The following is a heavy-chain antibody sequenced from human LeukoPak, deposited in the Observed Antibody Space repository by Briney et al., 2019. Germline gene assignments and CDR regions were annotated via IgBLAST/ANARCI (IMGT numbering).Heavy chain of an antibody. Sequence: ASVKVSCKASGYTFTSYDINWVRQSTGQGLEWMGWMNPNSGNTGYARKFQGRVTITRNTSISTAYMELSSLRSEDTAVYYCARNPRFLEWWNRENWFDPWGQGTLVTVSS. J-gene: IGHJ5*02. CDR3: ARNPRFLEWWNRENWFDP. V-gene: IGHV1-8*03. CDR2: MNPNSGNT. CDR1: GYTFTSYD. D-gene: IGHD3-3*01.